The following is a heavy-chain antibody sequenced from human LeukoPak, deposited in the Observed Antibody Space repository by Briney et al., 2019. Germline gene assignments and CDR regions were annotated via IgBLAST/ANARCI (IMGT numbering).Heavy chain of an antibody. CDR3: ARGVGGLAARYYYMDV. J-gene: IGHJ6*03. Sequence: ASVKVSCKASGYTFTRYGINWVRQATGQGLEWMGWMNPKSGNTGHAQKFQGRVTITRDTSISTVYMELSSLRFEDTAVYFCARGVGGLAARYYYMDVWGKGTTVTVSS. CDR2: MNPKSGNT. V-gene: IGHV1-8*03. CDR1: GYTFTRYG. D-gene: IGHD6-6*01.